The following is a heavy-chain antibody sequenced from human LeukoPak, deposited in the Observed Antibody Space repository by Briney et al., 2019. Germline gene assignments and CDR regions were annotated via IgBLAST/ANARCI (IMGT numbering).Heavy chain of an antibody. J-gene: IGHJ4*02. CDR3: ARDALGYDILTGYYDDRYPDY. CDR1: GFTFSSYS. CDR2: ISSSSSTI. D-gene: IGHD3-9*01. Sequence: GGSLRLSCAASGFTFSSYSMNWVRLAPGKGLEWVSYISSSSSTIYYADSVKGRFTISRDNAKNSLYLQMNSLRAEDTAVYYCARDALGYDILTGYYDDRYPDYWGQGTLVTVSS. V-gene: IGHV3-48*01.